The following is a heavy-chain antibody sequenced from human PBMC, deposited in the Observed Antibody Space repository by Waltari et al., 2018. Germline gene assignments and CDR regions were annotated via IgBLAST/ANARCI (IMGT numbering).Heavy chain of an antibody. D-gene: IGHD3-3*01. V-gene: IGHV3-7*03. Sequence: EVQLVESGGGLVQPGGSLRLSCVVSGFTFRNYWMSWIRQAPGKGLEWVAHIKEDGSETYYVDSVKGRFTISRDNDKNSLYLLMTSLRAEDTAVYYCTGWMGTIHNDWGQGTLVTVSS. CDR2: IKEDGSET. CDR3: TGWMGTIHND. J-gene: IGHJ4*02. CDR1: GFTFRNYW.